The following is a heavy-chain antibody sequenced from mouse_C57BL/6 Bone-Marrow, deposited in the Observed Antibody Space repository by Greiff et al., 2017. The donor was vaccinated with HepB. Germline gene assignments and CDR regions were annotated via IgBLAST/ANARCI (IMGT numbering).Heavy chain of an antibody. Sequence: EVHLVESGGGLVQPGGSLSLSCAASGFTFTDYYMSWVRQPPGKALEWLGFIRNKANGYTTEYSASVKGRFTISRDNSQSILYLQMNALRAEDSATYYCARPASSWYFDVWGTGTTVTVSS. D-gene: IGHD6-1*01. V-gene: IGHV7-3*01. CDR2: IRNKANGYTT. J-gene: IGHJ1*03. CDR3: ARPASSWYFDV. CDR1: GFTFTDYY.